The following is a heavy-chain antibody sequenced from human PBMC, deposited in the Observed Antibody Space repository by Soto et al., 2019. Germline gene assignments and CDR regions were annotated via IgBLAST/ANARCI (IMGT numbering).Heavy chain of an antibody. D-gene: IGHD3-22*01. CDR3: ARPPPRTYYYDSSGPASFYFDY. V-gene: IGHV3-21*01. J-gene: IGHJ4*02. CDR2: ISSSSNYI. CDR1: GFTFSSYA. Sequence: LRLSCAASGFTFSSYAMTWVRQAPGKGLEWVSSISSSSNYIYYADSLKGRFTISRDNARNSLYLQMNSLRAEDTAVYYCARPPPRTYYYDSSGPASFYFDYWGQGXLVTVYS.